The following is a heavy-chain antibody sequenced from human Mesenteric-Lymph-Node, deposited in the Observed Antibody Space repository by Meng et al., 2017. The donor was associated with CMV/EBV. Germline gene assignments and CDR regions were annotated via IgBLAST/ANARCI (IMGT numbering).Heavy chain of an antibody. J-gene: IGHJ6*02. CDR1: GFTFSSYS. V-gene: IGHV3-30-3*01. D-gene: IGHD3-10*01. CDR2: ISYDGGNK. Sequence: GESLKISCAASGFTFSSYSMHWVRQAPGKGLEWVSVISYDGGNKYYADSVKGRFTISRDTSKNTLYLQMNSLRVEDTAVYYCARATRDCSSTSCYIMVRGVIIRYYYYGMDVWGQGTTVTVSS. CDR3: ARATRDCSSTSCYIMVRGVIIRYYYYGMDV.